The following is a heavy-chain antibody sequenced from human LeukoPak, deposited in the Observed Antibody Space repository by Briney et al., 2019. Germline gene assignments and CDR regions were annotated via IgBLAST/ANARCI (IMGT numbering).Heavy chain of an antibody. Sequence: ASVKVSCKASGYTFTGYYMHWVRQAPGQGLEWMGWINPNSGGTNYAQKFQGRVTMTRDTSISTAYMELSRLRSDDTAVYYCARDDNPYYYDSSGYLGYWGQGTLVTVSS. CDR3: ARDDNPYYYDSSGYLGY. V-gene: IGHV1-2*02. CDR1: GYTFTGYY. CDR2: INPNSGGT. D-gene: IGHD3-22*01. J-gene: IGHJ4*02.